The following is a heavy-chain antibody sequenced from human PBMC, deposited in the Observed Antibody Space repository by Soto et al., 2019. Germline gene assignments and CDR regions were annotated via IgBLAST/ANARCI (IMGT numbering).Heavy chain of an antibody. Sequence: PGRSLRLSCAASGFTLSSYAMHWVRLAPGKGLAWVAVISSYRSNKYYADSVKGRFTISRDNSKNTLYLQMNSLRAEDTAVYYCPRDSPGKSGRGSYYYGMDGWGRETTV. CDR3: PRDSPGKSGRGSYYYGMDG. CDR1: GFTLSSYA. J-gene: IGHJ6*02. CDR2: ISSYRSNK. V-gene: IGHV3-30-3*01. D-gene: IGHD7-27*01.